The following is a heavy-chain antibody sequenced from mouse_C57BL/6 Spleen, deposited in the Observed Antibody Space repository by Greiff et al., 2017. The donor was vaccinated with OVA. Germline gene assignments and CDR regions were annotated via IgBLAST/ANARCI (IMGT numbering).Heavy chain of an antibody. D-gene: IGHD4-1*01. CDR3: AGLTFLDY. CDR2: IYPGDGDT. CDR1: GYSFSSSW. Sequence: VQVVESGPELVKPGASVKISCKASGYSFSSSWMNWVKQRPGKGLEWIGRIYPGDGDTNYNGKFKGKATLTADKSSSTAYMQLSSLTSEDSAVYFCAGLTFLDYWGQGTTLTVSS. V-gene: IGHV1-82*01. J-gene: IGHJ2*01.